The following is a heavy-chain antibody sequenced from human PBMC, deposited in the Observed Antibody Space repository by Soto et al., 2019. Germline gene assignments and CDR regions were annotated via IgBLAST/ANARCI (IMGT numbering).Heavy chain of an antibody. CDR1: RGITSNSA. D-gene: IGHD3-16*01. CDR2: IIPVFGIV. Sequence: SLPVSCKDYRGITSNSAISWVRQAPGQGLEWVGGIIPVFGIVNYAQKFQGRVTITADESTSTAYMELSSLRSEDTAVYYCARDDLEVTPPPGRGGWGQGTTVTVSS. CDR3: ARDDLEVTPPPGRGG. V-gene: IGHV1-69*01. J-gene: IGHJ6*02.